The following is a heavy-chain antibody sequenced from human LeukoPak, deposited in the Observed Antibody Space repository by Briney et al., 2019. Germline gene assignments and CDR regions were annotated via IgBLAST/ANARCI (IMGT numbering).Heavy chain of an antibody. CDR2: ISGSGGRP. V-gene: IGHV3-23*01. Sequence: RGSLRLSCAASGFTFSSYAMSWVRQAPGKGLEWVSVISGSGGRPYYEDSVKGRFTISRDNAKNSLYLQMNSLRAEDTAVYYCARRGLAVAGPFDYWGQGTLVTVSS. CDR1: GFTFSSYA. CDR3: ARRGLAVAGPFDY. D-gene: IGHD6-19*01. J-gene: IGHJ4*02.